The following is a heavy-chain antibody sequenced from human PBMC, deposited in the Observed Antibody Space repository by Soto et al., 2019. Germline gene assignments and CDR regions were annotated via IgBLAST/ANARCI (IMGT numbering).Heavy chain of an antibody. D-gene: IGHD2-2*01. CDR2: IVVGSGNT. V-gene: IGHV1-58*01. J-gene: IGHJ6*02. CDR1: GFTFTRSA. CDR3: AADRHCSSTSCYVYGMDV. Sequence: SVKVSCKASGFTFTRSAVQWVRQARGQRLEWIGWIVVGSGNTNYAQKFQERVTITRDMSTSTAYMELSSLRSEDTAVYYCAADRHCSSTSCYVYGMDVWGQGATVTVSS.